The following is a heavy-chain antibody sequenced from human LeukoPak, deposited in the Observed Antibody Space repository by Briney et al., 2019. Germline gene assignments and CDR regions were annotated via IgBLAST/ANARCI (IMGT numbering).Heavy chain of an antibody. CDR1: GFTFSRYS. CDR2: ICSSGSDT. J-gene: IGHJ4*02. Sequence: RRSLRISCAASGFTFSRYSMCWVRHAPGRGLEWVSYICSSGSDTNYADSVKGRFTISRDNAKNSLYLQMNSLRAEDTAVYYCARRGAGAYYIDYWGQGTLVTVSS. CDR3: ARRGAGAYYIDY. D-gene: IGHD1-26*01. V-gene: IGHV3-21*04.